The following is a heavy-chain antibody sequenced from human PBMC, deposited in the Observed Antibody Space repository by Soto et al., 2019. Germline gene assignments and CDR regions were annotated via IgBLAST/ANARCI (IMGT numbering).Heavy chain of an antibody. D-gene: IGHD3-22*01. CDR3: SRAPRLMDV. CDR2: ISGSGNSV. Sequence: QVHLVESGGGLVKPGGSLRVSCAASGFTFSDHYMTWIRQAPGKGLESVAYISGSGNSVNYAVSVKGRFTISRDNAKNSLYLQMNSLRADDTAIYYCSRAPRLMDVWGQGTTVTVSS. J-gene: IGHJ6*02. CDR1: GFTFSDHY. V-gene: IGHV3-11*01.